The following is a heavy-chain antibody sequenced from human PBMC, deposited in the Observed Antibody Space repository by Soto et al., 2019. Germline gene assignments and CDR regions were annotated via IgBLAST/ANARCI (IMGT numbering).Heavy chain of an antibody. CDR1: GGSISSGDYY. D-gene: IGHD4-4*01. Sequence: SETLSLTCTVSGGSISSGDYYWSWIRQPPGKGLEWIGYIYYSGSTYYNPSLKSRVTISVDTSKNQFSLKLSSVTAADTAVYYCARGSPWGNSYFDYWGQGTLVTVSS. CDR2: IYYSGST. V-gene: IGHV4-30-4*01. CDR3: ARGSPWGNSYFDY. J-gene: IGHJ4*02.